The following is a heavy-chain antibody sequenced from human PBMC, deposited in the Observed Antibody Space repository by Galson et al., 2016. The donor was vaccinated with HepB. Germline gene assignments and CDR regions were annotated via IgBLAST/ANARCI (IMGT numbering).Heavy chain of an antibody. V-gene: IGHV3-21*01. CDR3: ARTPGKMATRKAGAFDS. Sequence: SLRLSCAASGFTFSSYSMNWVRQAPGKGLEWVSSISSSSSYIYYADSVKGRFTISRDNAKNSLYLQMNSLRAEDTAVYYCARTPGKMATRKAGAFDSWGQGTMVTVSS. CDR1: GFTFSSYS. J-gene: IGHJ3*02. D-gene: IGHD5-24*01. CDR2: ISSSSSYI.